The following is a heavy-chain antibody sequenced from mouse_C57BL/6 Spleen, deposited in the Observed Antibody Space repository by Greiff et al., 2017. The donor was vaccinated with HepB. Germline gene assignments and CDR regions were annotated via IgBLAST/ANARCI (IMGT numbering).Heavy chain of an antibody. J-gene: IGHJ1*03. CDR2: ISSGGSYT. V-gene: IGHV5-6*01. CDR1: GFTFSSYG. CDR3: ARHEANWDVDWYFDV. D-gene: IGHD4-1*01. Sequence: EVMLVESGGDLVKPGGSLKLSCAASGFTFSSYGMSWVRQTPDKRLEWVATISSGGSYTYYPDSVKGRFTISRDNAKNTLYLQMSSLKSEDTSMYYCARHEANWDVDWYFDVWGTGTTVTVSS.